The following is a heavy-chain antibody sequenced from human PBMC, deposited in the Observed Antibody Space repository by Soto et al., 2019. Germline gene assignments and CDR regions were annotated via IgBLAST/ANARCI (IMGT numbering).Heavy chain of an antibody. CDR1: GGSFSGYY. V-gene: IGHV4-34*01. CDR3: ARVVIGRSYDFWSGPVVRGYYYMDV. CDR2: INHSGST. Sequence: SETLSLTCAVYGGSFSGYYWSWIRQPPGKGLEWIGEINHSGSTNYNPSLKSRVTISVDTSKNQFSLKLSSVTAADTAVYYCARVVIGRSYDFWSGPVVRGYYYMDVWGKGTTVTVSS. D-gene: IGHD3-3*01. J-gene: IGHJ6*03.